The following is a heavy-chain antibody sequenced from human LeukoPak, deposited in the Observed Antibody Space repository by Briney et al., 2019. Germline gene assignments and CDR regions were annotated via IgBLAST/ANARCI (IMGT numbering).Heavy chain of an antibody. D-gene: IGHD2-2*01. Sequence: ASLRLSCAASGFTFSSYAMSWVRQAPGKGLEWVSAISGSGGSTYYADSVKGRFTISRDNSKNTLYLQMNSLRAEDTAVYYCAKGVVVVPAATNPTDAFDIWGQGTMVTVSS. J-gene: IGHJ3*02. V-gene: IGHV3-23*01. CDR1: GFTFSSYA. CDR3: AKGVVVVPAATNPTDAFDI. CDR2: ISGSGGST.